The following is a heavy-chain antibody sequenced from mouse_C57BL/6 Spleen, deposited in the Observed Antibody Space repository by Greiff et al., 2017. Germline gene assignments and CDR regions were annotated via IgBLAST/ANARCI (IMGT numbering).Heavy chain of an antibody. J-gene: IGHJ1*03. CDR2: INPSSGYT. V-gene: IGHV1-4*01. Sequence: QVQLQQSGAELARPGASVKMSCKASGYTFTSYTMHWVKPRPGQGLEWIGYINPSSGYTKYNQKFKDKATLTADKSSSTAYMQLSSLTSEDSAVYYCARSLGRDGYFDVWGTGTTVTVSS. CDR1: GYTFTSYT. CDR3: ARSLGRDGYFDV. D-gene: IGHD3-3*01.